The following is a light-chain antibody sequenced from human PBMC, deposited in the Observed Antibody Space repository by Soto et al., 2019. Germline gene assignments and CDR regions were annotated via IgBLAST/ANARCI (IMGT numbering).Light chain of an antibody. CDR3: QQRNSWPPLFT. CDR1: QSVAGH. J-gene: IGKJ3*01. CDR2: DAS. Sequence: EILLTQSPATLSLSPGERATLSCRASQSVAGHLAWYQQKPGQAPSLLIYDASKRATGIPARFSGSGSGTDFNLTISGLQPEDFAVYYCQQRNSWPPLFTFGPGTKVEIK. V-gene: IGKV3-11*01.